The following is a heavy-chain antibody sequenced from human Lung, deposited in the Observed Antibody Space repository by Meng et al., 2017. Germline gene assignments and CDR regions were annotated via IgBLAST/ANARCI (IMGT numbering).Heavy chain of an antibody. CDR1: GGSISSDNW. CDR2: IYHSGST. J-gene: IGHJ4*02. V-gene: IGHV4-4*02. CDR3: TKNDFYCLGY. D-gene: IGHD2-21*01. Sequence: VHVQESVQVLVKPSWTLSLTCAVSGGSISSDNWWSWVRQPPGKGLEWIGEIYHSGSTNYNPSLKSRITISVDKPKNQFSLTLSSVTAADTAVYYCTKNDFYCLGYWGQGTLVTVSS.